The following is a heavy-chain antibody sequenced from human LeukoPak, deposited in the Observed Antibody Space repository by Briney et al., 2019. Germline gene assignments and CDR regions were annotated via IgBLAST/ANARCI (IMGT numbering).Heavy chain of an antibody. J-gene: IGHJ3*02. D-gene: IGHD1-26*01. Sequence: GGSLRLSCAASGFTVSSNYMSWVRQAPGKGLEWVSVIYGGGTTYYADSVKGRFTISRDNSKNTLYLQMNSLRAEDTAVYYCARGPSRYSGSLDAFDIWGQGTMVTVSS. V-gene: IGHV3-66*01. CDR3: ARGPSRYSGSLDAFDI. CDR2: IYGGGTT. CDR1: GFTVSSNY.